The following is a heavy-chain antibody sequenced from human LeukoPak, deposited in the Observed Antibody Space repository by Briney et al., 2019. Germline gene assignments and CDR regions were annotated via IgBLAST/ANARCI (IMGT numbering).Heavy chain of an antibody. CDR1: GFTFSTYG. CDR3: ARSTATAGIFDY. V-gene: IGHV3-33*01. CDR2: IWYDGSNK. J-gene: IGHJ4*02. Sequence: GGSLRLSCAASGFTFSTYGMHWVRQAPGKGLEWVAIIWYDGSNKYYAVSVKGRFTISRDNSKNTLYLQMNSLTAEDTAVYYCARSTATAGIFDYWGQGTLVTVSS. D-gene: IGHD6-13*01.